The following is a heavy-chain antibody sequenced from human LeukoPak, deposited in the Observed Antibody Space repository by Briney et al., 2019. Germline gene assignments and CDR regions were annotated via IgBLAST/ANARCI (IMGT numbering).Heavy chain of an antibody. Sequence: GASVKVSCKASGYTFTGHYMNWVRLAPGQGLEWMGWINPTGGTTYAQKFQDRVTMTRDTSINTAYMELSWLRSDDTAVYYCARDLGWSSSHWGQGTLVTVSS. D-gene: IGHD6-6*01. V-gene: IGHV1-2*02. J-gene: IGHJ4*02. CDR1: GYTFTGHY. CDR3: ARDLGWSSSH. CDR2: INPTGGT.